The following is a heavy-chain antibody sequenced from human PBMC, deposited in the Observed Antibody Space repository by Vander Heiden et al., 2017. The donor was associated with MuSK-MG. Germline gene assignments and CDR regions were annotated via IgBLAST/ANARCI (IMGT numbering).Heavy chain of an antibody. CDR1: GGSFSGYY. Sequence: QVQLQQWGAGLLKPSETLSLTCAVYGGSFSGYYWSWIRQPPGKGLEWIGEFNHSGSTNYNPPLKSRVTISVDTSKTQFSLKLSSVTAADTAVYYCARDWYSSGFPFDYWCQGTLVTVSS. J-gene: IGHJ4*02. CDR3: ARDWYSSGFPFDY. D-gene: IGHD6-19*01. V-gene: IGHV4-34*01. CDR2: FNHSGST.